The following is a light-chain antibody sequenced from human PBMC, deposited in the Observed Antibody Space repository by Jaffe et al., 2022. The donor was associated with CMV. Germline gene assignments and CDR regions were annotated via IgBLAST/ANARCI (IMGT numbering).Light chain of an antibody. CDR1: QSLSNSL. CDR2: GAS. J-gene: IGKJ2*01. CDR3: QQYVSSPRT. V-gene: IGKV3-20*01. Sequence: EIVLTQSPGTLSLSPGERATLSCRASQSLSNSLLAWYLQKPGQGPRLLIWGASNRAAGIPDRFSGSGSGTDFTLTISRLEPEDFAVYYCQQYVSSPRTFGQGTKLEIK.